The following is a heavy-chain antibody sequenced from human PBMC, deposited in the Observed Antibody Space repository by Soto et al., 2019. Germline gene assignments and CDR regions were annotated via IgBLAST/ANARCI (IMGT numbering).Heavy chain of an antibody. CDR1: GYIFTGYY. D-gene: IGHD6-19*01. J-gene: IGHJ4*02. Sequence: VASVKVSCKASGYIFTGYYMHWVRQAPGQGLEWMGWINPNSGDTNYTQKFQGWVTMTRDTSISTAYMELSRLRSDDTAVYYCATSRISIAVAGETEYYFDYWGQGTPVPSPQ. CDR2: INPNSGDT. V-gene: IGHV1-2*04. CDR3: ATSRISIAVAGETEYYFDY.